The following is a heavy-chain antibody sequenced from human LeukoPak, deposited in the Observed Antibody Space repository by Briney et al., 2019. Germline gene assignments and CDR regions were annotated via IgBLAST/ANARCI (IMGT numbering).Heavy chain of an antibody. CDR3: ARGVPY. CDR2: IYYTGST. D-gene: IGHD3-10*01. V-gene: IGHV4-61*01. CDR1: GGSVSSGSYY. J-gene: IGHJ4*02. Sequence: SETLSLTCTVSGGSVSSGSYYWSWIRQPPGKGLEWIGYIYYTGSTNYNPSLKSRVTISIDTSKNQFSLKLSSVTAADAAVYYCARGVPYWGQGTLVTVSS.